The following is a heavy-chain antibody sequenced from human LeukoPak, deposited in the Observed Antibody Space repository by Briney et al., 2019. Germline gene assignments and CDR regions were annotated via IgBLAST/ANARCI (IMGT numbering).Heavy chain of an antibody. CDR2: ISAYNGNT. J-gene: IGHJ3*02. CDR1: GYTFTSYG. CDR3: ARDHIAVAGNAAFDI. Sequence: AASVKVSCKASGYTFTSYGISWVRQAPGQGLEWMGWISAYNGNTNYAQKLQGRVTMTTDTSTSTAYMELRSLRSDDTAVYYCARDHIAVAGNAAFDIWGQGTMVTVSS. V-gene: IGHV1-18*01. D-gene: IGHD6-19*01.